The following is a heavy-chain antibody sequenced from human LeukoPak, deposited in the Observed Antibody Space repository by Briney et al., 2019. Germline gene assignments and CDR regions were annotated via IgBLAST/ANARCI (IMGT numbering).Heavy chain of an antibody. CDR1: DFTFSSYA. J-gene: IGHJ4*02. CDR3: ARSGDYDSYYFDY. V-gene: IGHV3-30*04. D-gene: IGHD3-9*01. Sequence: HPGGSLRLSCAASDFTFSSYAMHWVRQAPGQGLEWVAVISYDGSDRYYADSVKGRFTISSDNSKNTLFLQMNSLRAEDTAVYYCARSGDYDSYYFDYWGQGTLVTVSS. CDR2: ISYDGSDR.